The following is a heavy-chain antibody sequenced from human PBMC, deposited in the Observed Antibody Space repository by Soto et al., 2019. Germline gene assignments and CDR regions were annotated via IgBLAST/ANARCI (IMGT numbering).Heavy chain of an antibody. D-gene: IGHD1-26*01. CDR1: GDTLTDLS. J-gene: IGHJ5*02. CDR3: AIAYSGTYYGYFYS. V-gene: IGHV1-24*01. CDR2: FDPEDGEA. Sequence: QVQLVQSGAEVKPPGASVKVSCKVSGDTLTDLSIHWVRQSPGKGLACMGGFDPEDGEAFYAQNFQGRVTMTEDTSTDTSYMELSRLRSEDTAIYYFAIAYSGTYYGYFYSWGQVTLVTVSA.